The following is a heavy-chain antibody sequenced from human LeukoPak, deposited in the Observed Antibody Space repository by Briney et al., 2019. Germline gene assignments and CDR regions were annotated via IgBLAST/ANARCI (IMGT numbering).Heavy chain of an antibody. CDR1: GFTFSSYA. CDR3: AKADYYYDSSGYYY. Sequence: GGSLRLSCAASGFTFSSYAMSWVRQAPGKGLEWVSAISGSGGSTYYADSVKGRFTISRDNSKNTLYLQMNSLRAEDTAVYYCAKADYYYDSSGYYYGGQEPLVTVPS. CDR2: ISGSGGST. V-gene: IGHV3-23*01. D-gene: IGHD3-22*01. J-gene: IGHJ4*02.